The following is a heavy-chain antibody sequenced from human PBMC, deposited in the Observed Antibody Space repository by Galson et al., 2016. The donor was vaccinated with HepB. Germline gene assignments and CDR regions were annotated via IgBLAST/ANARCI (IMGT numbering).Heavy chain of an antibody. J-gene: IGHJ5*02. V-gene: IGHV4-39*01. CDR2: IYYTGSS. Sequence: SETLSLTCTVSGGSISSSSFYWGWIRQPPGKGLEWIATIYYTGSSYYNPSLNSRVTTSVDTSKNQFSLKVTSVTAADTAVYYCARQVPTYGQYNWFDPWGQGTLVTVSS. CDR3: ARQVPTYGQYNWFDP. CDR1: GGSISSSSFY. D-gene: IGHD4-17*01.